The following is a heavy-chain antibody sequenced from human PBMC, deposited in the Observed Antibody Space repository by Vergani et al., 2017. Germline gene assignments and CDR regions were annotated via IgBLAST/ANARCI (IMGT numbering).Heavy chain of an antibody. CDR3: ARETGWFDP. D-gene: IGHD7-27*01. J-gene: IGHJ5*02. CDR1: GYTLTELS. V-gene: IGHV1-24*01. CDR2: FDPEDGET. Sequence: QVQLVQSGAEVKKPGASVKVSCKVSGYTLTELSMHWVRQAPGKGLEWMGGFDPEDGETIYAQKLQGRVTMTTDTSTSTAYMELRSLRSDDTAVYYCARETGWFDPWGEGTLVTVSS.